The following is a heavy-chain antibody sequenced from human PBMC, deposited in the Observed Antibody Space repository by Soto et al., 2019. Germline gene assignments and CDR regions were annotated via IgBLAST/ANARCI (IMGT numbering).Heavy chain of an antibody. CDR2: FHYSGST. V-gene: IGHV4-39*01. Sequence: SETLSLTCTVSGGSISSRDSYWGWIRQPPGKGLEWIGSFHYSGSTYYNPSLKSRVTISVDTSKNQLSLRVTSVTAADTAVYYCARGFGRYQFDYWGQGTLVTVSS. D-gene: IGHD3-16*01. CDR1: GGSISSRDSY. J-gene: IGHJ4*02. CDR3: ARGFGRYQFDY.